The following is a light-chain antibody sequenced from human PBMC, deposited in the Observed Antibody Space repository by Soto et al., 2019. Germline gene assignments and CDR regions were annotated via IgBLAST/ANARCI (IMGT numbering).Light chain of an antibody. V-gene: IGKV3D-20*02. J-gene: IGKJ4*02. Sequence: ELMLTQSPGTLYLYKGEGDPRSRRASQSVSSSSLAWYQQNPGRAPRLLICEASSRATGIPDRFIGSGSGTEYALAIRSREPEEVAVQYYQHRCNGPRTFGGGTKVDI. CDR1: QSVSSSS. CDR2: EAS. CDR3: QHRCNGPRT.